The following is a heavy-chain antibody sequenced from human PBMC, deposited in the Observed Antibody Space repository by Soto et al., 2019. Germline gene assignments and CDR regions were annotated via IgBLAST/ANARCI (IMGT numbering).Heavy chain of an antibody. CDR1: GFTFSSYG. Sequence: GESLKISCAASGFTFSSYGMHWVRQAPGKGLEWVAVISYDGSNKYYADSVKGRFTISRDNSKNTLYLQMNSLRAEDTAVYYCAKAEYQLPYQIGLYYYGMDVWGQGTTVTVSS. CDR2: ISYDGSNK. V-gene: IGHV3-30*18. D-gene: IGHD2-2*01. J-gene: IGHJ6*02. CDR3: AKAEYQLPYQIGLYYYGMDV.